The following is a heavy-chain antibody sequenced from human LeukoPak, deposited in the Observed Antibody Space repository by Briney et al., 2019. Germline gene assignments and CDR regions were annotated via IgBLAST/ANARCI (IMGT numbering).Heavy chain of an antibody. CDR3: ARRGAVAGPVDY. CDR1: GGSFSGYY. CDR2: INHSGST. Sequence: SETLSLTCAVYGGSFSGYYWSWIRQPPGKGLEWIGEINHSGSTNYNPSLKSRVTISVDTSKNQFSLKLSPVTAGDTAVYYCARRGAVAGPVDYWGQGTLVTVSS. J-gene: IGHJ4*02. V-gene: IGHV4-34*01. D-gene: IGHD6-19*01.